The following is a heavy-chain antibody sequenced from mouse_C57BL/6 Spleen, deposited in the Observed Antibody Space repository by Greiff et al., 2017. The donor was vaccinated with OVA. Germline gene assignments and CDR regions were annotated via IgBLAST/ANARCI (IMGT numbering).Heavy chain of an antibody. CDR1: GYAFSSSW. J-gene: IGHJ1*03. CDR2: IYPGDGDT. V-gene: IGHV1-82*01. CDR3: ARGGGVGGHWYFDV. Sequence: VQLQQSGPELVKPGASVKISCKASGYAFSSSWMNWVKQRPGQGLEWIGRIYPGDGDTNYNGKFKGKATMTADKSSSTADMQLSSLTSEDSAVYFCARGGGVGGHWYFDVWGTGTTVTVSS. D-gene: IGHD1-1*01.